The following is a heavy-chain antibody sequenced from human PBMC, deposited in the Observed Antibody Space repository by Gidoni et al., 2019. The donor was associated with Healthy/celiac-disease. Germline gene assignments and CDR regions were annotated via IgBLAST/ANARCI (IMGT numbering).Heavy chain of an antibody. Sequence: EVQLVESGGGLVQPGGSLRLSCAASGFTFSSYAMSWVRQAPGKGLEWVSAISGSGGSTYYADSVKGRFTISRDNSKNTLYLQMNSLRAEDTAVYYCAKDGKRRIVVVTAIVGWFDPWGQGTLVTVSS. J-gene: IGHJ5*02. V-gene: IGHV3-23*04. D-gene: IGHD2-21*02. CDR3: AKDGKRRIVVVTAIVGWFDP. CDR2: ISGSGGST. CDR1: GFTFSSYA.